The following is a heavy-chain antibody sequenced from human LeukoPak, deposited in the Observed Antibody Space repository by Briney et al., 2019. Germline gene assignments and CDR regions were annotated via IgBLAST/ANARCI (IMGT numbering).Heavy chain of an antibody. CDR2: INRDGSEQ. Sequence: GGSLRLSCEVSGFTFSSYWMTWARHLPGKGLEWVANINRDGSEQHYVESVKGRFTIFRGNGRNSLYLQMDSLRVDDTAVYYCAKVGAWELQRVFENWGQGTLVTVSS. D-gene: IGHD1-26*01. CDR3: AKVGAWELQRVFEN. J-gene: IGHJ4*02. CDR1: GFTFSSYW. V-gene: IGHV3-7*01.